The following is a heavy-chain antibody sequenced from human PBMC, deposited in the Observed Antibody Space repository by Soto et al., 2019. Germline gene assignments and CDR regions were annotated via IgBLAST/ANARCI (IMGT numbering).Heavy chain of an antibody. V-gene: IGHV3-9*01. J-gene: IGHJ5*01. D-gene: IGHD6-6*01. Sequence: EVRLMESGGDLVQPGKSLRLSCAASGFIFDDYAMHWVRLVPGKGLEWVSGISWNSGSVDYGDSVRGRFTISRDNAKNSLYLHMNSLRADDTALYYCAKGQLPVTDNWFDSWGQGTLVTVSS. CDR1: GFIFDDYA. CDR3: AKGQLPVTDNWFDS. CDR2: ISWNSGSV.